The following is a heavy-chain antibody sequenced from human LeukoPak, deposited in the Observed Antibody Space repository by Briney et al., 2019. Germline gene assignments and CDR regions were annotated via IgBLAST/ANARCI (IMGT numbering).Heavy chain of an antibody. CDR1: GGSITGFY. Sequence: PSGTLSLTCTVSGGSITGFYWNWIRQPPGKGLEWIGYVYYDGSTDYNPSLKSRVTISLDTSKNQFSLKLSSVTAADTAVYYCARRSHGDWLYFDLWGRGTLVTVSS. CDR2: VYYDGST. J-gene: IGHJ2*01. D-gene: IGHD3/OR15-3a*01. V-gene: IGHV4-59*01. CDR3: ARRSHGDWLYFDL.